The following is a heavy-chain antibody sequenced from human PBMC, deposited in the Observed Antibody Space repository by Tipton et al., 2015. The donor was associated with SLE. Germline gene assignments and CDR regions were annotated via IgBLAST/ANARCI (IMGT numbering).Heavy chain of an antibody. CDR2: INQSGST. CDR3: ARRTGGYFDL. J-gene: IGHJ2*01. V-gene: IGHV4-34*01. CDR1: GGSFSGYF. Sequence: TLSLTCAVYGGSFSGYFWSWIRQPPGKGLEWIGEINQSGSTNYNPSLKSRVTISVDTSKNQFSLKLSSVTAADTAVYYCARRTGGYFDLWGRGTLVTVSS.